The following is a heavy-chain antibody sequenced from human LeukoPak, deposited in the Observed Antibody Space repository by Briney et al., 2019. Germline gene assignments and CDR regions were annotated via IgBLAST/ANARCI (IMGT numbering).Heavy chain of an antibody. CDR2: ISSSSSYI. CDR1: GFTFSSYA. V-gene: IGHV3-21*01. Sequence: GGSLRLSCAASGFTFSSYAMSWVRQAPGKGLEWVSSISSSSSYIYYADSVKGRFTISRDNAKNSLYLQMNSLRAEDTAVYCRAYGGRTYYFDYWGQGTLVTVSS. CDR3: AYGGRTYYFDY. D-gene: IGHD2-15*01. J-gene: IGHJ4*02.